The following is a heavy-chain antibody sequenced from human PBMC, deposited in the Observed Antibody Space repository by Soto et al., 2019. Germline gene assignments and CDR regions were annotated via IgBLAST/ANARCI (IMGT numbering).Heavy chain of an antibody. J-gene: IGHJ5*02. CDR2: IYYSGST. D-gene: IGHD3-22*01. CDR3: AREGYYDSSGYYERANWFDP. CDR1: GGSISSGGYY. V-gene: IGHV4-31*03. Sequence: SETLSLTCTVSGGSISSGGYYWSWIRQHPGKDLEWIGYIYYSGSTYYNPSLKSRVTISVDTSKNQFSLKLSSVTAADTAVYYCAREGYYDSSGYYERANWFDPWGQGTLVTVSS.